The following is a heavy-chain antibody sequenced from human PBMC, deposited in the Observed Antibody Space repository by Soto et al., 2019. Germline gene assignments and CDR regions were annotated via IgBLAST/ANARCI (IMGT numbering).Heavy chain of an antibody. J-gene: IGHJ4*02. CDR1: GFTFSNYA. D-gene: IGHD6-13*01. Sequence: EVQLLESGGGLVQPGGSLRLSCAASGFTFSNYAMTWVRQAPGKGLEWVSVITGSGGGTYFVDSVKGRFTISRDNSKNTVYLQMTRLRAEDTAVYYCAKRPLTAAGFDYWGQGTLVTVSS. CDR2: ITGSGGGT. CDR3: AKRPLTAAGFDY. V-gene: IGHV3-23*01.